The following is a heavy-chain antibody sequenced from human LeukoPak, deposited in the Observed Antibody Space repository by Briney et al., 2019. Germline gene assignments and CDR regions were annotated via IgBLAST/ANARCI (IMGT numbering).Heavy chain of an antibody. Sequence: GGSLRLSCVASGFTFSSYGMHWVRQAPGKGLEWVAFIWYDGSNKYYADSVKGRFTISRDNSKNTLYLQMNSLRAEDAAVYYCAKSYSYGYDYWGHGALVTVSS. CDR1: GFTFSSYG. V-gene: IGHV3-30*02. D-gene: IGHD5-18*01. J-gene: IGHJ4*01. CDR2: IWYDGSNK. CDR3: AKSYSYGYDY.